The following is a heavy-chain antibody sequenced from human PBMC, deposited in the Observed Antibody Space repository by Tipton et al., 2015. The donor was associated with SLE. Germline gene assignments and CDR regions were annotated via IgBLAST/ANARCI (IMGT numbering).Heavy chain of an antibody. CDR1: GGSISSGIYH. CDR3: ATSPLTL. J-gene: IGHJ4*02. CDR2: INPSGSN. V-gene: IGHV4-61*09. Sequence: TLSLTCTVSGGSISSGIYHWTWIRQPAGKGLEWIGHINPSGSNNYNPSLRSRVAMSVDTSKNHFSLRLSSVTAADTAVYYCATSPLTLWGQGTLVTVSS. D-gene: IGHD2-2*01.